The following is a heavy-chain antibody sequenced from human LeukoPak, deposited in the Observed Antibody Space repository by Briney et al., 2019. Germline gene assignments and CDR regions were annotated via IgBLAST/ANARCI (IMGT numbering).Heavy chain of an antibody. CDR2: ISSSSSTI. J-gene: IGHJ4*02. CDR3: ARGADSSGYQLPFDY. Sequence: GGSLRLSCAASGFTFSSYSMNWVRQAPGKGLEWVSYISSSSSTIYYADSVKGRFTISRDNAKNSLYLQMNSLRAEDTAVYYCARGADSSGYQLPFDYWGQGTLVTVSS. CDR1: GFTFSSYS. V-gene: IGHV3-48*01. D-gene: IGHD3-22*01.